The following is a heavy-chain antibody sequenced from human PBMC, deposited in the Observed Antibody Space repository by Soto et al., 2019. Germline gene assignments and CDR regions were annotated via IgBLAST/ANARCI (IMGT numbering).Heavy chain of an antibody. D-gene: IGHD2-15*01. V-gene: IGHV3-11*05. CDR3: ARDGAVVAEGWFDP. J-gene: IGHJ5*02. Sequence: GGSLRLSCAASGFNFNGYYMSWLRQAPGKELEWLAYISSSGSHINYADSVKGRFTISRDNANKSVFLQMNSLRVDDTAVYHCARDGAVVAEGWFDPWGQGILVTVSS. CDR2: ISSSGSHI. CDR1: GFNFNGYY.